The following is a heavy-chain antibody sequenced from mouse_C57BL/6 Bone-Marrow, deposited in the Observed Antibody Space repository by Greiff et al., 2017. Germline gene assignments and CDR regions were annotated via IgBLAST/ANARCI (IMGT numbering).Heavy chain of an antibody. CDR3: ARDYGSSPYWYFDV. V-gene: IGHV1-26*01. CDR2: INPNNGGT. Sequence: EVQLQQSGPELVKPGASVKISCKASGYTFTDYYMNWVKQSHGKSLEWIGDINPNNGGTSYNQKFKGKATLTVDKSSSTAYMELRSLTSEDSAVYYCARDYGSSPYWYFDVWAQGPRSPSPQ. D-gene: IGHD1-1*01. J-gene: IGHJ1*03. CDR1: GYTFTDYY.